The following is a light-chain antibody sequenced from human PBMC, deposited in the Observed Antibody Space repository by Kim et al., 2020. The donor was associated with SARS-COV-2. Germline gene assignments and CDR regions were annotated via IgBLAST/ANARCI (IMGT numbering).Light chain of an antibody. CDR1: QGIRST. CDR2: GAS. Sequence: AIQMTQSPSTLPASVGDRVTITCLASQGIRSTLGWYQQKPGKVPKVLISGASTLQSGVPSRFSGSGSGTDFTLTINSLQPEDFATYYCLQYNTYPWTFGQGTKVDIK. J-gene: IGKJ1*01. CDR3: LQYNTYPWT. V-gene: IGKV1-6*02.